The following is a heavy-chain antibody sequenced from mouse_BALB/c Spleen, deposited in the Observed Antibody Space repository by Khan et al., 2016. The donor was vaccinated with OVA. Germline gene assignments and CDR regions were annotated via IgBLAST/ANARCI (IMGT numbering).Heavy chain of an antibody. Sequence: EVQLQESGPGLVKPSQSLSLTCTATGYSITSGYGRNWIRQLPGNKLEWMGYISYSGSTNYNPSLKSRISITRDTSKNQFFLQLNSVTTEDTATYYCARTARIKYWGQGTTLTVSS. V-gene: IGHV3-2*02. D-gene: IGHD1-2*01. CDR3: ARTARIKY. CDR1: GYSITSGYG. CDR2: ISYSGST. J-gene: IGHJ2*01.